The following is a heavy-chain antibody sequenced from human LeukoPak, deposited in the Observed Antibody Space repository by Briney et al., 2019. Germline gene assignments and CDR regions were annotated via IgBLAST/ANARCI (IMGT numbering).Heavy chain of an antibody. CDR2: ISSSSSTI. CDR1: GFTFSSYS. D-gene: IGHD3-22*01. Sequence: QPGGSLRLSCAASGFTFSSYSMNWVRPAPGKGLEWVSYISSSSSTIYYADSVKGRFTISRDNAKNSLYLQMKSLRAEDTAVYYCARDVIVEFDYWGQGTLVTVSS. CDR3: ARDVIVEFDY. V-gene: IGHV3-48*01. J-gene: IGHJ4*02.